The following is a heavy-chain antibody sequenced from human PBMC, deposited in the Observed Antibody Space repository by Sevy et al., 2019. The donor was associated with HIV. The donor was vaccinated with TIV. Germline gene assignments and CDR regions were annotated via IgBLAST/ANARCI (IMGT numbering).Heavy chain of an antibody. Sequence: SETLSLTCTVSGGSISSSSYYWGWIRQPPGKGLEWIGSIYYSGSTYYNPSLKSRVTISVNTSKTKFSLMLSSMTAADTAVYYCARGLANGGYGRGFDPWGQGTLVTVSS. V-gene: IGHV4-39*01. J-gene: IGHJ5*02. D-gene: IGHD5-12*01. CDR2: IYYSGST. CDR3: ARGLANGGYGRGFDP. CDR1: GGSISSSSYY.